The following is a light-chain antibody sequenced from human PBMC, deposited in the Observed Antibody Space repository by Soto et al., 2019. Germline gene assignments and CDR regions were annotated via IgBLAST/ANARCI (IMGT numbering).Light chain of an antibody. Sequence: EIVLTQSSGTLSLSPGERVTLSYRASQSVSSNYLAWYQQKSGQAHRLLIYRASTRATGIPDRFSGSGSGTDFSLIISRLEPEDSAVYYCQQYAASPLTFGGGTKLEIK. V-gene: IGKV3-20*01. CDR3: QQYAASPLT. J-gene: IGKJ4*01. CDR1: QSVSSNY. CDR2: RAS.